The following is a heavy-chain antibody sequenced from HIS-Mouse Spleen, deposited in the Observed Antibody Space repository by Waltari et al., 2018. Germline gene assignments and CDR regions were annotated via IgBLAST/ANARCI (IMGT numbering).Heavy chain of an antibody. J-gene: IGHJ4*02. D-gene: IGHD4-4*01. V-gene: IGHV1-8*01. CDR3: ARGHDYSNYFDY. Sequence: QVQLVQSGAEVKKPGASVKVSCKASGYTFTSYDTYWVRQATGQGLGWMGWMNPNSGNTGYAQKFQGRVTMTRNTSISTAYMELSSLRSEDTAVYYCARGHDYSNYFDYWGQGTLVTVSS. CDR1: GYTFTSYD. CDR2: MNPNSGNT.